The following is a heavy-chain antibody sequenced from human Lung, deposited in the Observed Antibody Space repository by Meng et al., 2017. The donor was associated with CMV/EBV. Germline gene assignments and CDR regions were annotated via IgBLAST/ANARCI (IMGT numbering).Heavy chain of an antibody. V-gene: IGHV1-8*01. Sequence: ASVKVSCKASGYTFTTYDINWVRQATGQGLEWEGWMNPNRGNTAYAQKFPGRVTMTRDTSTSIAYMELSSLRSGDTAVYYCARGQVQCSTINCHYYRFSGMDVWGQGTTVXVSS. CDR1: GYTFTTYD. CDR3: ARGQVQCSTINCHYYRFSGMDV. CDR2: MNPNRGNT. J-gene: IGHJ6*02. D-gene: IGHD2/OR15-2a*01.